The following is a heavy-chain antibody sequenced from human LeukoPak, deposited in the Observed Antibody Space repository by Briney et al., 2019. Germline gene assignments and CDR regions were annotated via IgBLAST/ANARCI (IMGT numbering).Heavy chain of an antibody. CDR3: ARGKPVTGTPDYYSYGMDA. Sequence: PGGSLRLSCAVSEFTVSSTYMSWVRQAPGKGLEWVSLMYSFGNTYYADSVKGRFTISRDNSKNTLYLQMNSLRAEDTALYYCARGKPVTGTPDYYSYGMDAWGQGTMVTVSS. D-gene: IGHD1-20*01. CDR1: EFTVSSTY. CDR2: MYSFGNT. V-gene: IGHV3-53*01. J-gene: IGHJ6*02.